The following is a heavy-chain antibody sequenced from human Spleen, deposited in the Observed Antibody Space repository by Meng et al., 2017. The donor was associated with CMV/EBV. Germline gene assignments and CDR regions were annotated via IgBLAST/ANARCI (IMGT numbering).Heavy chain of an antibody. CDR3: ARDRRSGCSSTSCPYYYYGMDV. D-gene: IGHD2-2*01. V-gene: IGHV1-18*01. CDR1: GGTFSSDA. Sequence: ASVKVSCKASGGTFSSDAINWVRQAPGQGLEWMGWISAYNGNTNYAQKLQGRVTMTTDTSTSTAYMELRSLRSDDTAVYYCARDRRSGCSSTSCPYYYYGMDVWGQGTTVTVSS. J-gene: IGHJ6*02. CDR2: ISAYNGNT.